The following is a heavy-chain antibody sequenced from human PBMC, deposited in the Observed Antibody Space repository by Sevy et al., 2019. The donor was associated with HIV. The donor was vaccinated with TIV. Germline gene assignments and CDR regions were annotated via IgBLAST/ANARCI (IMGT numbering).Heavy chain of an antibody. J-gene: IGHJ4*02. V-gene: IGHV1-3*01. CDR3: ARDQETYYYDSSGYYRNFDY. CDR2: INAGNGNT. D-gene: IGHD3-22*01. CDR1: GYTFTSYA. Sequence: ASVKVSCKASGYTFTSYAMHWVRQAPGQRLEWMGWINAGNGNTKYSQKFQGRVTITRDTSASTAYMELSSLRSEDTAVYYCARDQETYYYDSSGYYRNFDYWGQGTLVTVSS.